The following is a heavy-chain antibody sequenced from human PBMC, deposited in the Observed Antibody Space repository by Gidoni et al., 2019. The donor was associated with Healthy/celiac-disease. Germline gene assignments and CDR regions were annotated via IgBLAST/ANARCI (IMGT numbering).Heavy chain of an antibody. D-gene: IGHD5-18*01. J-gene: IGHJ6*02. CDR3: ARGDYSYGFNNYYGMDV. Sequence: QVQLQQWGAGLLKPSETLSLTCAVYGGSFSGYYWSWIRQPPGKGLEWIGEINHSGSTNYNPSLKSRVTISVDTSKNQFSLKLSSVTAADTAVYYCARGDYSYGFNNYYGMDVWGQGTTVTVSS. CDR2: INHSGST. V-gene: IGHV4-34*01. CDR1: GGSFSGYY.